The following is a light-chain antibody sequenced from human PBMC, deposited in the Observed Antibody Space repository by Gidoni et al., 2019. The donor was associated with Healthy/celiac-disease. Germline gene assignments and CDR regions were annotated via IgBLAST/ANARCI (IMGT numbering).Light chain of an antibody. CDR3: SSYTSSSTPV. J-gene: IGLJ2*01. CDR1: SSDVGCYNY. CDR2: EVS. V-gene: IGLV2-14*01. Sequence: QSALTQPASVSGSPGQSITISCTGTSSDVGCYNYVSWYQQHPGKAPKLMIYEVSKRPSGVSNRVSGSKSGNTASLTISGLQAEDEADYYCSSYTSSSTPVFGGGTKLTVL.